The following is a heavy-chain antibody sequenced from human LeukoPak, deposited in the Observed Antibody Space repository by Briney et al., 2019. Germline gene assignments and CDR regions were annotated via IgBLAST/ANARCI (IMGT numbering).Heavy chain of an antibody. J-gene: IGHJ3*02. CDR1: GDSISSYY. D-gene: IGHD2-15*01. CDR2: IYYTGGT. Sequence: SETLSLTCTVSGDSISSYYWSWIRQPPGKGLEWIGYIYYTGGTSYSPSLNGRATISVDTSKNQISLKLNSVTAADTAVYYCATKSGTGAFDIWGQGTMVTVSS. V-gene: IGHV4-59*12. CDR3: ATKSGTGAFDI.